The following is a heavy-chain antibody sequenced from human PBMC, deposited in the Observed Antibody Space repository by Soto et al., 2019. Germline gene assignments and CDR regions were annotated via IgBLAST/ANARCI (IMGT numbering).Heavy chain of an antibody. J-gene: IGHJ4*02. CDR2: ISYDGSNK. Sequence: GGSLRLSCAASGFTFSSYGTHSVRQAPGKGLEWVAVISYDGSNKSYADSVKGRFTISRDNSKNTLYLQMTSLRAEDTAVYYCAKATASPYIVVVPAALDYWGQGTLVTVSS. CDR1: GFTFSSYG. CDR3: AKATASPYIVVVPAALDY. V-gene: IGHV3-30*18. D-gene: IGHD2-2*01.